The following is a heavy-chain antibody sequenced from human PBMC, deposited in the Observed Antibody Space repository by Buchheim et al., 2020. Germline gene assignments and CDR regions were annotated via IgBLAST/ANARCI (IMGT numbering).Heavy chain of an antibody. D-gene: IGHD3-3*01. V-gene: IGHV3-7*01. CDR1: GFTFSDYW. CDR2: IKSDGSVE. J-gene: IGHJ4*02. CDR3: AKDFWSGYNY. Sequence: EVQLVESGGGLVQPGGSLRLSCAASGFTFSDYWMTWVRQAPGKGLEWVANIKSDGSVENYVDSVKGRFTISRDNTKNLVYLQMNSLRAEDTAVYYCAKDFWSGYNYWGQGTL.